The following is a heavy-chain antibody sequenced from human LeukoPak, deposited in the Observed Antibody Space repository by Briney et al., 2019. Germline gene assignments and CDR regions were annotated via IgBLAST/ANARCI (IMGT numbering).Heavy chain of an antibody. D-gene: IGHD1-14*01. CDR2: IDWDDDK. J-gene: IGHJ3*02. CDR1: GFSLSTSGMC. V-gene: IGHV2-70*11. CDR3: ARIRPRSAGNDAFDI. Sequence: ESGPTLVNPTQTLTLTCTFSGFSLSTSGMCVSWIRQPPGKALEWLARIDWDDDKYYSTSLKTRLTISKDTSKNQVVLTMTNMDPVDTATYYCARIRPRSAGNDAFDIWGQGTMVTVSS.